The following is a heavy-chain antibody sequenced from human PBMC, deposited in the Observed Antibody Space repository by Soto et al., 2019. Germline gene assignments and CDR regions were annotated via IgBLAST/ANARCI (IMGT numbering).Heavy chain of an antibody. D-gene: IGHD3-9*01. CDR1: GGSISSSSYY. J-gene: IGHJ5*02. CDR3: ARQAYYDILTGDNWFDP. Sequence: SETLSLTCTVSGGSISSSSYYWGWIRQPPGKGLEWIGSIYYSGSTYYNPSLKSRVTISVDTSKNQFSLKLSSVTAADTAVYYCARQAYYDILTGDNWFDPWGQGTLVTVSS. CDR2: IYYSGST. V-gene: IGHV4-39*01.